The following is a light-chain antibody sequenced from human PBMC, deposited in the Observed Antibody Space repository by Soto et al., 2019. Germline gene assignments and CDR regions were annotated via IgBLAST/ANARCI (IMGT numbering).Light chain of an antibody. V-gene: IGKV4-1*01. CDR2: WAS. CDR3: QQFLSLPPT. J-gene: IGKJ1*01. Sequence: DIVMTQSPDSLAVSLGERATIDCKSSQTLLYSSNNKNYLTWYQQKPGQTPKVLIYWASTRESGVPDRFSGSGSGTDFTLTISSLQAEDGAVYYCQQFLSLPPTFGQGTKVEIK. CDR1: QTLLYSSNNKNY.